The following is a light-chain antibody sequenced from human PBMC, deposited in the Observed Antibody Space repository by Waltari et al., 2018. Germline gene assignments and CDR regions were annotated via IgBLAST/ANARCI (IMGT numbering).Light chain of an antibody. CDR3: GTWDTSLTAHV. CDR2: NTY. V-gene: IGLV1-51*01. J-gene: IGLJ1*01. Sequence: QSVLTQPPSVSATPGQKVTISCSGSSSNIGNEHVFWYQQVPGTAPKLLIYNTYQRPSGIPDRFSGSKSGTSATLDITGLQTTDEAHYYCGTWDTSLTAHVFGTGTEVTVL. CDR1: SSNIGNEH.